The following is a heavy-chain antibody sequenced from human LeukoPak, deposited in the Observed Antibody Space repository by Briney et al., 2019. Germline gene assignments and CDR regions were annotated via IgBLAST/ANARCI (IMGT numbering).Heavy chain of an antibody. CDR2: IRYDGSNK. CDR3: AKDKGWFGELLRY. CDR1: GFTFSSYG. Sequence: PGGSLRLSCAASGFTFSSYGMHWVRQAPGKGLEWVAFIRYDGSNKYYADSVKGRFTISRDNSKNTLYLQMNSLRAEDTAVYYCAKDKGWFGELLRYWGQGTLVTVSS. J-gene: IGHJ4*02. V-gene: IGHV3-30*02. D-gene: IGHD3-10*01.